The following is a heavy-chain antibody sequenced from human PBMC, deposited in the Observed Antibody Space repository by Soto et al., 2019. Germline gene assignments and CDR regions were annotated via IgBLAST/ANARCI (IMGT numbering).Heavy chain of an antibody. CDR1: GGTFNTYA. D-gene: IGHD3-10*01. J-gene: IGHJ4*02. CDR3: AREVQVHTPAFVY. V-gene: IGHV1-69*19. CDR2: ISPMFGAA. Sequence: QVQLVQSGAEMKKPGSSVKVSCQSSGGTFNTYAMNWVRQAPGQGPEWMGDISPMFGAANYAPKFQGRVTITADESTGTSYIQLSSWTSEDTGLYFCAREVQVHTPAFVYWGQGTLVTVSS.